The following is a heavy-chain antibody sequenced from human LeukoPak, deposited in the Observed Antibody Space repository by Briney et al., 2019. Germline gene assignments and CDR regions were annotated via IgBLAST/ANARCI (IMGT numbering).Heavy chain of an antibody. V-gene: IGHV3-48*04. J-gene: IGHJ4*02. CDR3: ARDLRPTYYYDSSAPRTDY. CDR2: ISSSSSTI. Sequence: AGGSLRLSCAASRFTFSSYSMNWVRQAPGKGLEWVSYISSSSSTIYYADSVKGRFTISRDNAKNSLYLQMNSLRAEDTAVYYYARDLRPTYYYDSSAPRTDYWGQGTLVTVSS. D-gene: IGHD3-22*01. CDR1: RFTFSSYS.